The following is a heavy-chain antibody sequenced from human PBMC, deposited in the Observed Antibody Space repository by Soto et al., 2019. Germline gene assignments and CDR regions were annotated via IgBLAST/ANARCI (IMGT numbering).Heavy chain of an antibody. CDR1: GFTFSTFA. D-gene: IGHD2-15*01. CDR3: AKGRGDYSYAYFYPVDV. V-gene: IGHV3-23*01. Sequence: EVQLLESGGGLVQPGGSLRLSCAASGFTFSTFAMNWVRQAPGKGLEWVSGITGSGGSTYYADSVNGRFTISSDNSENTLHPQMISLRAEDTAAYSWAKGRGDYSYAYFYPVDVSGQATTVTVSS. J-gene: IGHJ6*02. CDR2: ITGSGGST.